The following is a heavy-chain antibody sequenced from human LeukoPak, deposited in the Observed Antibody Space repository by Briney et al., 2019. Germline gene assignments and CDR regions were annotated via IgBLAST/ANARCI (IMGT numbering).Heavy chain of an antibody. CDR1: GYTFTGYY. CDR3: GRVPHSRDWFDP. J-gene: IGHJ5*02. Sequence: ASVKVSCKASGYTFTGYYMHWVRQAPGQGLEWMGWINPNSGGTNYAQKFQGRVTMPGDTSISTAYMELSRLKSDDTAVYYCGRVPHSRDWFDPWGQGTLVTVSS. D-gene: IGHD6-13*01. CDR2: INPNSGGT. V-gene: IGHV1-2*02.